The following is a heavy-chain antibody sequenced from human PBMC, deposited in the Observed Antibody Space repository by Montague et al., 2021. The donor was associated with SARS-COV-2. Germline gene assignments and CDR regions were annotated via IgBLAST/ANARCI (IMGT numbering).Heavy chain of an antibody. CDR3: ARWDPQTLTLIGLRGKSASDY. J-gene: IGHJ4*02. Sequence: SETLSLTCAVYGGSLSGYYWTWIRQSPGKGLEWIAEINHSGNTNYNFNPSLRSRVTISVATSKSQFSLKLSSVTAADTGVYYCARWDPQTLTLIGLRGKSASDYWGQGTLVTVSS. CDR1: GGSLSGYY. CDR2: INHSGNT. V-gene: IGHV4-34*01. D-gene: IGHD4-23*01.